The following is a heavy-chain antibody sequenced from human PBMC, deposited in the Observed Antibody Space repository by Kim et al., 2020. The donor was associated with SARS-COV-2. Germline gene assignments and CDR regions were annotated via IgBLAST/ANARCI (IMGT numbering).Heavy chain of an antibody. CDR1: GGSFSGYY. Sequence: SETLSLTCAVYGGSFSGYYWSWIRQPPGKGLEWIGEINHSGSTNYNPSLKSRVTISVDTSKNQFSLKLSSVTAADTAVYYCARACRSHGTVTAVASCPNGYYYGMDVWGQGTTVTVSS. J-gene: IGHJ6*02. CDR3: ARACRSHGTVTAVASCPNGYYYGMDV. CDR2: INHSGST. V-gene: IGHV4-34*01. D-gene: IGHD4-4*01.